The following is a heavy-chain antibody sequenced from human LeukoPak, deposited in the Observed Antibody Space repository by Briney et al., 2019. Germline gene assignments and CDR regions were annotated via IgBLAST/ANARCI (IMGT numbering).Heavy chain of an antibody. V-gene: IGHV1-69*01. CDR3: ARDDYYDSSAYRENPFDV. Sequence: ASVKVSCKASGDTFSSYAISWLRQAPGQGLEWMGGIIPILGTTNYAQKFQGRVTITADESMSTLYMELRSLRSEDTAIYYCARDDYYDSSAYRENPFDVWGQGTMVTVSS. D-gene: IGHD3-22*01. CDR1: GDTFSSYA. J-gene: IGHJ3*01. CDR2: IIPILGTT.